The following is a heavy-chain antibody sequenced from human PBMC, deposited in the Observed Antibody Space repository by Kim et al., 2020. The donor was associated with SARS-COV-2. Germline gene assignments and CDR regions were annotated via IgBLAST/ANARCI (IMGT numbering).Heavy chain of an antibody. CDR1: GFTFSDYY. Sequence: GGSLRLSCAASGFTFSDYYMSWIRQAPGKGLEWVSYIDSSGSIIYYADSVKGRFSISRDNAKKSVYLQMNSLRAEDTAVYYCARDRTTVIRGVTSYYYYYGMDVWGQGTKVTVSS. J-gene: IGHJ6*02. D-gene: IGHD3-10*01. CDR3: ARDRTTVIRGVTSYYYYYGMDV. CDR2: IDSSGSII. V-gene: IGHV3-11*01.